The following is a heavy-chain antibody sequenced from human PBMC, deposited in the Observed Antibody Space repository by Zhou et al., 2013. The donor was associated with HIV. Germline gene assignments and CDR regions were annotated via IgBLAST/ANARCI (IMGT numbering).Heavy chain of an antibody. V-gene: IGHV1-69*05. CDR2: IIPIFGTA. J-gene: IGHJ6*03. Sequence: QVQLVQSGAEVKKPGSSVKVSCKASGGTFSSYAISWVRQAPGQGLEWMGGIIPIFGTANYAQKFQGRVTITTDESTSTAYMELSSLRSEDTAVYYCARHGESLRTNWGSGYYYYMDVWGKGTTGHRLL. CDR3: ARHGESLRTNWGSGYYYYMDV. CDR1: GGTFSSYA. D-gene: IGHD7-27*01.